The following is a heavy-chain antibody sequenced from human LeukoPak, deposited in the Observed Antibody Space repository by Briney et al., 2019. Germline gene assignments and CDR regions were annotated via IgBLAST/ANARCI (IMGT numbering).Heavy chain of an antibody. CDR1: GGSISSSSYY. D-gene: IGHD1-26*01. J-gene: IGHJ3*02. V-gene: IGHV4-39*07. CDR3: GRMGPPHDAFDI. CDR2: IYYSGST. Sequence: SETLSLTCTVSGGSISSSSYYWGWIRQPPGKGLEWIGSIYYSGSTYYNPSLKSRVTISVDTSKNQFSLKLSSVTAADTAVYYCGRMGPPHDAFDIWGQGTMVTVSS.